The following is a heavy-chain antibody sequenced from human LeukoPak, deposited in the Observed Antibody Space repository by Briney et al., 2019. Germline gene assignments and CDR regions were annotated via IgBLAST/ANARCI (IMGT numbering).Heavy chain of an antibody. CDR1: GDSVSINSAA. J-gene: IGHJ4*02. V-gene: IGHV6-1*01. D-gene: IGHD6-19*01. Sequence: KPSQTLSLTCAISGDSVSINSAAWNWIRQSPSRGLEWLGRTYQRSKWCNDYAVSVKSRITINPDISKNQFSLQLNSVTPEDTAVYYCARSPSPYSSGWYFDYWGQGTLVTVSS. CDR3: ARSPSPYSSGWYFDY. CDR2: TYQRSKWCN.